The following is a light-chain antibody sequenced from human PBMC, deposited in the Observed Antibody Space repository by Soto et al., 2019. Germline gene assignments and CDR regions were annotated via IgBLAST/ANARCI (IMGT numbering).Light chain of an antibody. V-gene: IGLV1-40*01. CDR3: CSYAGRTTR. Sequence: QSVLTQPPSVSGAPGQRVTISCTGSSTNIGPGYDVPWYQQLPGNVPKLIIYKVSKRPSGVSNRFSGSESGNTASLTISGLQAEDEADYYCCSYAGRTTRFGTGTKVTVL. CDR2: KVS. J-gene: IGLJ1*01. CDR1: STNIGPGYD.